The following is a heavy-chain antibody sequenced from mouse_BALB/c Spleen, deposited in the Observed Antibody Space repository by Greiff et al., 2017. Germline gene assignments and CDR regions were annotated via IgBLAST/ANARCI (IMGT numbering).Heavy chain of an antibody. CDR1: GFTFSSFG. D-gene: IGHD1-1*01. CDR3: ARGYYYGSSPYWYFDV. V-gene: IGHV5-17*02. Sequence: EVKLMESGGGLVQPGGSRKLSCAASGFTFSSFGMHWVRQAPEKGLEWVAYISSGSSTIYYADTVKGRFTISRDNPKNTLFLQMTSLRSEDTAMYYCARGYYYGSSPYWYFDVWGAGTTVTVSS. CDR2: ISSGSSTI. J-gene: IGHJ1*01.